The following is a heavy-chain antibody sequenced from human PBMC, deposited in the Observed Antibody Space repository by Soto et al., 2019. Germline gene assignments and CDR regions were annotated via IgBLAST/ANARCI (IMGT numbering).Heavy chain of an antibody. CDR1: GGSISSGDYY. Sequence: SETLSLTCTVSGGSISSGDYYWSWIRQPPGKGLEWIGYIYYSGSTYYNPSLKSRVTISVDTSKNQFSLKLSSVTAADTAVYYCARDSGIAAAGNNLFDYWGQGTLVTVSS. CDR3: ARDSGIAAAGNNLFDY. D-gene: IGHD6-13*01. V-gene: IGHV4-30-4*01. CDR2: IYYSGST. J-gene: IGHJ4*02.